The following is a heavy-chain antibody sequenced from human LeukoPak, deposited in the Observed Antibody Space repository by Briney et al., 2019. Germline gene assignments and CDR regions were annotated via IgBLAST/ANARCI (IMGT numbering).Heavy chain of an antibody. J-gene: IGHJ4*02. Sequence: GASVTVSCTASGGTFSSYAISWVRQAPGQGLEWMGGIIPIFGTANYAQKFQGRVTITADESTSTAYMELSSLRSEDTAVYYCARPEDYGDSSDVFDYWGQGALVTVSS. CDR1: GGTFSSYA. V-gene: IGHV1-69*13. D-gene: IGHD4-17*01. CDR3: ARPEDYGDSSDVFDY. CDR2: IIPIFGTA.